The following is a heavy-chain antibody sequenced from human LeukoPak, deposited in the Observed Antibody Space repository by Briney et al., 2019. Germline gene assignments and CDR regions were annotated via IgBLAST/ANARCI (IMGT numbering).Heavy chain of an antibody. J-gene: IGHJ5*02. D-gene: IGHD2-2*02. V-gene: IGHV4-61*02. CDR2: IYTSGST. CDR1: GGSISSGSYY. Sequence: SETLSLTCTVSGGSISSGSYYWSWIRQPAGKGLEWIGRIYTSGSTNYNPSLKSRGTISVDTSKNQFSLKLSSVTAADTAVYYCARGIVVVPAAIEWFDPWGQGTLVTVSS. CDR3: ARGIVVVPAAIEWFDP.